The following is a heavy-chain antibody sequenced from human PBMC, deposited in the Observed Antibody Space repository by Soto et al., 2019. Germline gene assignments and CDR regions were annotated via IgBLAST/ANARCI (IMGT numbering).Heavy chain of an antibody. V-gene: IGHV1-2*04. Sequence: ASVKVSCKASGYTFTGYYMHWVRQAPGQGLEWMGWINPNSGGTNYAQKFQGWVTMNRDTSISTAYMELSRLRSDDTAVYYCARSAIAVAGTRCCSGGDSYYYGMDVWGQGTTVIVSS. D-gene: IGHD6-19*01. CDR2: INPNSGGT. J-gene: IGHJ6*02. CDR3: ARSAIAVAGTRCCSGGDSYYYGMDV. CDR1: GYTFTGYY.